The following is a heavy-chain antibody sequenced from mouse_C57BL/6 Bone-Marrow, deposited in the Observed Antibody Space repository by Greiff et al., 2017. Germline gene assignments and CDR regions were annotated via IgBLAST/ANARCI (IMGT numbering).Heavy chain of an antibody. V-gene: IGHV1-15*01. CDR1: GYTFTDYE. CDR2: IDPETGGT. D-gene: IGHD3-1*01. J-gene: IGHJ1*03. CDR3: TRGLSYWYFDV. Sequence: VQLQQSGAELVRPGASVTLSCKASGYTFTDYEMHWVKQTTVHGLEWIGAIDPETGGTAYNQKFKGKAILTADKSSSTAYMELRSLTSEDSAVYYCTRGLSYWYFDVWGTGTTVTVSS.